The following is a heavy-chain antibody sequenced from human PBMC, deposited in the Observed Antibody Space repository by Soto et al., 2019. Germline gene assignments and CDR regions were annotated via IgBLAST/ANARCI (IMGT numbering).Heavy chain of an antibody. D-gene: IGHD1-20*01. CDR1: GYTFTSYD. V-gene: IGHV1-8*01. CDR3: AREITGKFPN. CDR2: MNPNTGNT. J-gene: IGHJ4*02. Sequence: QVQLVQSGAEVKKPGASVKVSCKASGYTFTSYDINWVRQATGQGLEWMGWMNPNTGNTGYAQKFQGRLTMTRNTSITTAYMELRSLRSADTAVYYCAREITGKFPNWGQGPLVTVSS.